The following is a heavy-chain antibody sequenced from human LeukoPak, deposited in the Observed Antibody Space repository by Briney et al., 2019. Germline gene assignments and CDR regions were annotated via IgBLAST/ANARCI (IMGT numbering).Heavy chain of an antibody. J-gene: IGHJ5*02. CDR3: ARDHVTGTTVADWFDP. CDR2: IYYSGST. CDR1: GGSISSGSYY. V-gene: IGHV4-39*07. D-gene: IGHD1-7*01. Sequence: RTSETLSLTCTVSGGSISSGSYYWGWIRQPPGKGLEWIGSIYYSGSTYYNPSLKSRVTISVDTSKNQFSLKLSSVTAADTAVYYCARDHVTGTTVADWFDPWGQGTLVTVSS.